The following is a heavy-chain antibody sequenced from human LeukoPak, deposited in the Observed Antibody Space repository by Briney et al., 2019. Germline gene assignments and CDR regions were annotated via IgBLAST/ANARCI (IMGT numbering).Heavy chain of an antibody. D-gene: IGHD2-15*01. CDR3: ARDGRSGASYYYYYMDV. Sequence: ASVKVSCKASGYTFTSYDINWVRQATGQGLEWMGWMNPNSGNTGYAQKFQGRVTMTRDTSISTAYMELSRLRSDDTAVYYCARDGRSGASYYYYYMDVWGKGTTVTVSS. V-gene: IGHV1-8*02. J-gene: IGHJ6*03. CDR1: GYTFTSYD. CDR2: MNPNSGNT.